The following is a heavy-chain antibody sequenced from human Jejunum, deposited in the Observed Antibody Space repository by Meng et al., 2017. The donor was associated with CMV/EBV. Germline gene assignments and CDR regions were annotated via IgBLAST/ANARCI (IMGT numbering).Heavy chain of an antibody. D-gene: IGHD6-13*01. CDR1: STYA. J-gene: IGHJ6*02. V-gene: IGHV3-23*01. Sequence: STYAMSWVRQATGKGLDWVSSISAGGGTSGADSVKGRFIISRDNSKNTLYLQMNSLRAEDTAVYYCAKDSDSSTWYGNHYYGMDVWGQGTTVTVSS. CDR3: AKDSDSSTWYGNHYYGMDV. CDR2: ISAGGGT.